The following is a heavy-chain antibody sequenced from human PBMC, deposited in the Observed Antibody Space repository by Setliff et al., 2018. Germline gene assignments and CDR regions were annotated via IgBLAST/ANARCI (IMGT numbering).Heavy chain of an antibody. CDR3: ARGGTYRYFDY. V-gene: IGHV4-59*01. CDR2: VYYSGAA. CDR1: GDPISAAS. J-gene: IGHJ4*02. Sequence: SETLSLTCNVSGDPISAASIMAWIRQPPGKGLEFIGYVYYSGAAKYDPSLKSRVTMSVDTSKTQFSLKLNSMTTADTAVYYCARGGTYRYFDYWGQGTLVNVSS.